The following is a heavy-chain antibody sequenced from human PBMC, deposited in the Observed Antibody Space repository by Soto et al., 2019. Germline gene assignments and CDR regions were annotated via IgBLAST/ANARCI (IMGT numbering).Heavy chain of an antibody. V-gene: IGHV3-30-3*01. D-gene: IGHD2-15*01. Sequence: GGPLSLSCPASGFPFSSYAMHWVRQAPGKGLEWVAVISYDGSNKYYADSVKGRFTISRDNSKNTLYLQMNSLRAEDTAVYYCARGPGYCSGGGCYYFDYWGQGTLVTVSS. CDR1: GFPFSSYA. CDR2: ISYDGSNK. CDR3: ARGPGYCSGGGCYYFDY. J-gene: IGHJ4*02.